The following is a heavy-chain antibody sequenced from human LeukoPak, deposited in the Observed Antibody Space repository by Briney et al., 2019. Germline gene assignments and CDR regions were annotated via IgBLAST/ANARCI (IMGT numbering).Heavy chain of an antibody. CDR2: IFYSGRT. Sequence: SETLSLTCTVSGGSISTSNYYWGWVRQPPGKGLEWIGNIFYSGRTYYSPSLKSRVTISLDTSRNQFSLKLNSLTAADTAVYYCARTIIGYCSGGSCNWFDPWGQGTLVTVSS. CDR1: GGSISTSNYY. V-gene: IGHV4-39*07. D-gene: IGHD2-15*01. J-gene: IGHJ5*02. CDR3: ARTIIGYCSGGSCNWFDP.